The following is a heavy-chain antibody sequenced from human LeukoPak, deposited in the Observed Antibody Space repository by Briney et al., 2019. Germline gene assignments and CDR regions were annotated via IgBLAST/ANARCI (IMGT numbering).Heavy chain of an antibody. J-gene: IGHJ4*02. CDR3: ARDRDGYCSSTSCYSSSFDY. Sequence: GGSLRLSCAASGFTFNSYAMHWVRQAPGKGLEWVAVISYDGSNKYYADSVKGRFTISRDNSKNTLYLQMNSLRAEDTAVYYCARDRDGYCSSTSCYSSSFDYWGQGTLVTVSS. D-gene: IGHD2-2*03. V-gene: IGHV3-30-3*01. CDR1: GFTFNSYA. CDR2: ISYDGSNK.